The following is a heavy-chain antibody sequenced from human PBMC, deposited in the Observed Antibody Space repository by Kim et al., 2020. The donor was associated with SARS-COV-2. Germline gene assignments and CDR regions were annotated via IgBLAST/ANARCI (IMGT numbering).Heavy chain of an antibody. D-gene: IGHD1-20*01. Sequence: QKFQGRVTMTRDSSISTAYMDLSRLRSDDTAMYYCARDLALITYYYGMDVWGQGTTVTVSS. V-gene: IGHV1-2*02. J-gene: IGHJ6*02. CDR3: ARDLALITYYYGMDV.